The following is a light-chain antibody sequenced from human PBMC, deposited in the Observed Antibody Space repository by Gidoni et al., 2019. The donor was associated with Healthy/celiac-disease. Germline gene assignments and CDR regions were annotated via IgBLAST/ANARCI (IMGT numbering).Light chain of an antibody. CDR1: QSLLHSNGYNY. Sequence: DIVMTQSARSLPVTPGEPASISCRSSQSLLHSNGYNYLDWYLQKPGQSPQLLIYLGSNRASGVPDRFSGSGSGTDFTLKISRVEAEDVGVYYCMQALQTPLTFGGGTKVEIK. CDR3: MQALQTPLT. V-gene: IGKV2-28*01. CDR2: LGS. J-gene: IGKJ4*01.